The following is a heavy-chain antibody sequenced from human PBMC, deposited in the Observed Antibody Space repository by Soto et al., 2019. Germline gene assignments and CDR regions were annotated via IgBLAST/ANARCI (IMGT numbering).Heavy chain of an antibody. Sequence: WESLKSSCKGSGYTFTNYWICWVRQMPGKGLEWMGIICPGDSDTKCKPSYQGQVTISADKSTTTTYLRWTSLKASDTAISYCAASIFYYGMDVWGPGTTVTVSS. J-gene: IGHJ6*02. V-gene: IGHV5-51*01. CDR2: ICPGDSDT. CDR3: AASIFYYGMDV. CDR1: GYTFTNYW.